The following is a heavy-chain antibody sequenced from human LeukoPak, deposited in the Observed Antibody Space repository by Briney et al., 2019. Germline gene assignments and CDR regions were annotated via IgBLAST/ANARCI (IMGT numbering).Heavy chain of an antibody. V-gene: IGHV1-2*02. Sequence: GSSVKVSCKASGGTFSSYAISWVRQAPGQGLEWMGWINPNSVGTNYAQKFQGRVTITKDTSASTVYMELSRLTSDDSAVYYCARNNFSPFDYWGQGTLLTVSS. J-gene: IGHJ4*02. D-gene: IGHD3-3*01. CDR2: INPNSVGT. CDR3: ARNNFSPFDY. CDR1: GGTFSSYA.